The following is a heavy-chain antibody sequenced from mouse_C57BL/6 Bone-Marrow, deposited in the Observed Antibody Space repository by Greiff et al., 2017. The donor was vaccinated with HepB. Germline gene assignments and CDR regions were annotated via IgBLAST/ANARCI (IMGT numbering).Heavy chain of an antibody. CDR2: INYDGSST. CDR3: ARAPIYYGNSCYYAMDY. D-gene: IGHD2-1*01. CDR1: GFTFSDYY. Sequence: EVKLMESEGGLVQPGSSMKLSCTASGFTFSDYYMAWVRQVPEKGLEWVANINYDGSSTYYLDSLKSRFIISRDNAKNILYLQMSSLKSEDTATYYCARAPIYYGNSCYYAMDYWGQGTSVTVSS. J-gene: IGHJ4*01. V-gene: IGHV5-16*01.